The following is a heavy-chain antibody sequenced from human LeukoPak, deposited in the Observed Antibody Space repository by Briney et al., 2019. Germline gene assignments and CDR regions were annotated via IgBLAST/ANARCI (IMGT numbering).Heavy chain of an antibody. CDR1: GYTFTGYY. J-gene: IGHJ4*02. CDR2: INPNSGGT. V-gene: IGHV1-2*02. CDR3: ARGTYYYDSSGYFGY. D-gene: IGHD3-22*01. Sequence: ASVKVSCKASGYTFTGYYMHWVRQAPGQGLEWMGWINPNSGGTNYAQKFQGRVTMTRGTSISTAYMELSRLRSDDTAVYYCARGTYYYDSSGYFGYWGQGTLVTVFS.